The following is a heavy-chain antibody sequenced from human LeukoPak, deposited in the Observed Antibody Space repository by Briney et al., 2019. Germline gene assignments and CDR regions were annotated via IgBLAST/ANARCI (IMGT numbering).Heavy chain of an antibody. CDR1: GGSITSYY. V-gene: IGHV4-59*12. CDR2: IFYTGST. J-gene: IGHJ4*02. CDR3: ARDPGLWAAAGNFDY. Sequence: SETLSLTCTVSGGSITSYYWSWFRQPPGKGLEFIGYIFYTGSTNYNPSLKSRVTISVDTSKNQFSLKLSSVTAADTAVYYCARDPGLWAAAGNFDYWGQGTLVTVSS. D-gene: IGHD6-13*01.